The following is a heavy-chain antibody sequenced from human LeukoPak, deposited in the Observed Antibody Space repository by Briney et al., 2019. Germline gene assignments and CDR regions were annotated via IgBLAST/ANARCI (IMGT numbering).Heavy chain of an antibody. CDR3: AIMINSGSSLFDAFDI. CDR1: GYTLTELS. V-gene: IGHV1-24*01. D-gene: IGHD1-26*01. J-gene: IGHJ3*02. Sequence: ASVKVSCKVSGYTLTELSLHWVRQAPGKGLEWMGGFDPEDGETIYAQKFQGRVTMTEDTSTDTAYMELSRLRSEDTAVYYCAIMINSGSSLFDAFDIWGQGTMVTVSS. CDR2: FDPEDGET.